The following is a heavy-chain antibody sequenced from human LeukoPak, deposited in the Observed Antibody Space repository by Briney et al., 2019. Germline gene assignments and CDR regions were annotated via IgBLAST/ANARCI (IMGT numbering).Heavy chain of an antibody. CDR3: ARHGFRGDGYNWAANWFDP. J-gene: IGHJ5*02. CDR2: IYHSEST. V-gene: IGHV4-59*08. CDR1: GGSISSSY. Sequence: SETLSLTCTVSGGSISSSYCSWIRQPPGKGLEWIGYIYHSESTNYNPSLKSRVTISVDTSKNQFSLKLSSVTAADTAVYYCARHGFRGDGYNWAANWFDPWGQGTLVTVSS. D-gene: IGHD5-24*01.